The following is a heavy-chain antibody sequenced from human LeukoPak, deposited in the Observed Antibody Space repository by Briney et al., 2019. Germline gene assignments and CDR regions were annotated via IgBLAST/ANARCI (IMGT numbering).Heavy chain of an antibody. CDR3: VRGGIRVSGIDAFDI. CDR2: IGIADDT. D-gene: IGHD5/OR15-5a*01. Sequence: GGSLRLSCAASGFTYSNYDMHWVRQGPGGGLEWVSAIGIADDTHYADSVKGRFTISRENARNSLYLQINSLRDGDTAVYYCVRGGIRVSGIDAFDIWGQGTVVTVSS. V-gene: IGHV3-13*01. J-gene: IGHJ3*02. CDR1: GFTYSNYD.